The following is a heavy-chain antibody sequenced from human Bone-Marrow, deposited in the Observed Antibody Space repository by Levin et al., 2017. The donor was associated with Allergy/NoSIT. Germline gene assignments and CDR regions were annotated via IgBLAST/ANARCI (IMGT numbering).Heavy chain of an antibody. Sequence: SETLSLTCTVSGGSISSYYWSWIRQPPGKGLEWIGYIYYSGSTNYNPSLKSRVTISVDTSKNQFSLKLSSVTAADTAVYYCARGQQWLVLENWFDPWGQGTLVTVSS. J-gene: IGHJ5*02. CDR3: ARGQQWLVLENWFDP. D-gene: IGHD6-19*01. CDR2: IYYSGST. V-gene: IGHV4-59*01. CDR1: GGSISSYY.